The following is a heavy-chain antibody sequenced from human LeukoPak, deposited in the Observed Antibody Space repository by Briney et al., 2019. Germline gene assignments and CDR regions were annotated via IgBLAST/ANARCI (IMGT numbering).Heavy chain of an antibody. D-gene: IGHD6-13*01. CDR1: GFTFSSYA. CDR2: ISGSGGST. CDR3: AKGPAAGLASGYY. V-gene: IGHV3-23*01. Sequence: GGSLRLSCAASGFTFSSYAMSWVRQAPGKGLEWVSAISGSGGSTYYADSVKGRFTISRDNSKNTLYLQMNSLRAEDTVVYYCAKGPAAGLASGYYWGQGTLVTVSS. J-gene: IGHJ4*02.